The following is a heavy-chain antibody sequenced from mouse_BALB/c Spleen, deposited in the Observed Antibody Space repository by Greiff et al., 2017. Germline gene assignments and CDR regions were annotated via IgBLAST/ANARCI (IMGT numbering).Heavy chain of an antibody. Sequence: DVKLVESGGGLVQPGGSRKLSCAASGFTFSDYGMAWVRQAPGKGPEWVAFISNLAYSIYYADTVTGRFTISRENAKNTLYLEMSSLRSEDTAMYYCAREGNYYGYVYYFDYWGQGTTLTVSS. D-gene: IGHD1-2*01. CDR3: AREGNYYGYVYYFDY. J-gene: IGHJ2*01. CDR1: GFTFSDYG. CDR2: ISNLAYSI. V-gene: IGHV5-15*02.